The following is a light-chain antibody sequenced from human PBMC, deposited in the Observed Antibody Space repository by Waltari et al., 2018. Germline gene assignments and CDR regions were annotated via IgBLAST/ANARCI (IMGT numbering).Light chain of an antibody. CDR1: QGISNY. CDR2: AAS. J-gene: IGKJ3*01. CDR3: QKYDSAPDT. Sequence: DIQMTQSPSSLSASVGDRVAMTCRASQGISNYLAWYQQRPGKVPKLLIYAASTLQSGVPSRFSGGGSWTDFTLTISSLQPEDVATYYCQKYDSAPDTFGPGTKVEI. V-gene: IGKV1-27*01.